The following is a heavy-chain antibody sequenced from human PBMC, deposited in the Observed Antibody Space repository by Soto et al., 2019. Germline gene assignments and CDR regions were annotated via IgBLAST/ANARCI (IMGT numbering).Heavy chain of an antibody. CDR2: ISYGGGTT. J-gene: IGHJ4*02. V-gene: IGHV3-23*01. CDR1: EFTFSNYA. D-gene: IGHD3-10*01. Sequence: PGGSLRLSCAASEFTFSNYAMSWVRQAPGKGLEWVSAISYGGGTTYYADSVQGRFTISRDNSKNTLYLQMNSLRAEDTAVYYCARDGVLHPYPTPDYWGQGTLVTVSS. CDR3: ARDGVLHPYPTPDY.